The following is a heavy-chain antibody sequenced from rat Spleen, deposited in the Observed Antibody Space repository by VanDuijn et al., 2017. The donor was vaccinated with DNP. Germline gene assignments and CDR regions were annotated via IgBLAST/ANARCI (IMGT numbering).Heavy chain of an antibody. J-gene: IGHJ2*01. CDR3: ARDGSAGDFDY. Sequence: QVQLKESGPGLVKPSETLSLTCTVSGFSLTSYHVSWVRQPPGKGLEWMGVMWTGGNTDSDPALKSRLSISRDTSKNQVSLKRNSLQREDTATYYCARDGSAGDFDYWGQGVMVTVSS. CDR2: MWTGGNT. CDR1: GFSLTSYH. V-gene: IGHV2-45*01. D-gene: IGHD5-1*01.